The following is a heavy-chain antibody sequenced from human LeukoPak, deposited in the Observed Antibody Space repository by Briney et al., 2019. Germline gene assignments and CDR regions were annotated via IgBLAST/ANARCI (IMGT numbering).Heavy chain of an antibody. CDR3: ARKVDRRGCTYYYYGMDV. V-gene: IGHV1-18*01. D-gene: IGHD2-15*01. CDR2: ILAVNGKT. CDR1: GDSFTSYG. Sequence: ASVNVSCKASGDSFTSYGNRWVRQAPEQGLEWMGCILAVNGKTNYAQTLQGRVTTTTDTSTSTDDMELRYLKTDDTAVEYTARKVDRRGCTYYYYGMDVWGKGTTVTVSS. J-gene: IGHJ6*04.